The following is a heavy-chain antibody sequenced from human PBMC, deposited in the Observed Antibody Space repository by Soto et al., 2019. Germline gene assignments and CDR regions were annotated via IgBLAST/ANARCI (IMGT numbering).Heavy chain of an antibody. D-gene: IGHD3-10*01. CDR1: GDTLTSIG. CDR2: VSGYSGDT. CDR3: ASDVSTSGSYYRFDL. V-gene: IGHV1-18*01. Sequence: QVKLVQSGAEVKDSGASVTVSCKVSGDTLTSIGISWVRQAPGQGLEWVGWVSGYSGDTNYAPKVQRRITMIADSSMTTVHMELRSLRFVVPAIYYCASDVSTSGSYYRFDLCGQATLVTVS. J-gene: IGHJ5*02.